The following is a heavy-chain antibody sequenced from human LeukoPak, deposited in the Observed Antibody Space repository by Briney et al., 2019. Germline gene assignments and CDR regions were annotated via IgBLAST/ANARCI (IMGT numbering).Heavy chain of an antibody. CDR3: ARHRDGYSYTTTYSDY. D-gene: IGHD5-18*01. CDR1: GFTFSSYS. Sequence: KPGGSLRLSCAASGFTFSSYSMNWVRQAPGKGLEWVSSISSSTSYIYYADSVKGRFTISRDNAKNSLYLQMNSLRAEDTAVYYCARHRDGYSYTTTYSDYWGQGTLVTVSS. J-gene: IGHJ4*02. V-gene: IGHV3-21*01. CDR2: ISSSTSYI.